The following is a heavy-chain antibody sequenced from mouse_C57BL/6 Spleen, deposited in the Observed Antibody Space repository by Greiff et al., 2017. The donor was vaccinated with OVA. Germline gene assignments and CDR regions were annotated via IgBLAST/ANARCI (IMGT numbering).Heavy chain of an antibody. J-gene: IGHJ3*01. CDR3: ARRGDYDRLWFAY. Sequence: QVQLQQPGAELVKPGASVKLSCKASGYTFTSYWMQWVKQRPGQGLEWIGEIDPSDSYTNYNQKFKGKATLTVDTSSSTAYMQLSSLTSEDSAVDYCARRGDYDRLWFAYWGQGTLVTVSA. D-gene: IGHD2-4*01. CDR1: GYTFTSYW. V-gene: IGHV1-50*01. CDR2: IDPSDSYT.